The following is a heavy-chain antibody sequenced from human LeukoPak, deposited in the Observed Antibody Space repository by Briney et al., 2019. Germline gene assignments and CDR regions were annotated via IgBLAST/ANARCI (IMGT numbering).Heavy chain of an antibody. CDR2: INSDGSST. Sequence: PGRSLRLSCAASGLTFSTYAMHWVRQAPGKGLVWVSRINSDGSSTSYADSVKGRFTISRDNAKNTLYLQMNSLRAEDTAVYYCARRVVVPAAPYYFDYWGQGTLVTVSS. V-gene: IGHV3-74*01. CDR1: GLTFSTYA. J-gene: IGHJ4*02. D-gene: IGHD2-2*01. CDR3: ARRVVVPAAPYYFDY.